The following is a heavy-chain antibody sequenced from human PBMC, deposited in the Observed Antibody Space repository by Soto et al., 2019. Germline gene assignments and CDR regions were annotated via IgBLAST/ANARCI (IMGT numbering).Heavy chain of an antibody. CDR2: IIPLFGTA. V-gene: IGHV1-69*01. J-gene: IGHJ5*02. CDR1: GVTFSSET. D-gene: IGHD3-10*01. CDR3: ATELGEHLTRPFDA. Sequence: QVQLVQSGADVKKPGSSVKVSCQASGVTFSSETLGWVRQAPGQGLEWVGGIIPLFGTASYAQKFQGRVTITAGASTSTVHMELSSLRSDDTTVYFCATELGEHLTRPFDAWGPGALVTVSS.